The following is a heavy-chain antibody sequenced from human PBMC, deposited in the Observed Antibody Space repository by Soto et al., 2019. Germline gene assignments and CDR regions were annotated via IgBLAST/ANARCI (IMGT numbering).Heavy chain of an antibody. CDR1: GDSITNSDYY. J-gene: IGHJ6*02. CDR2: IDYSGNT. V-gene: IGHV4-30-4*01. CDR3: ARDVPYYYGFDV. Sequence: QVQLQESGPGLVKPSQTLSLTCTVSGDSITNSDYYWNWIRQSPGKGLEWIASIDYSGNTYYNPSLKSRVDISADTSKNLFSLKLRSVTAADTALYFCARDVPYYYGFDVWGQGTTVTVSS.